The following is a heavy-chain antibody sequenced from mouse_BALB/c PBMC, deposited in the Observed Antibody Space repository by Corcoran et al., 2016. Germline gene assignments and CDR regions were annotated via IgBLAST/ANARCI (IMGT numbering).Heavy chain of an antibody. V-gene: IGHV3-6*02. CDR1: GYSITSGYY. Sequence: DVQLQESGPGLVKPSQSLSLTCSVTGYSITSGYYWNWIRQFPGNKLEWMGYISYDGSNNYNPSLKNRISITRDTSKNQFFLKLNSVTTEDTATYYCAYGNYDYAMDYWGQGTSVTVSS. CDR2: ISYDGSN. J-gene: IGHJ4*01. D-gene: IGHD2-1*01. CDR3: AYGNYDYAMDY.